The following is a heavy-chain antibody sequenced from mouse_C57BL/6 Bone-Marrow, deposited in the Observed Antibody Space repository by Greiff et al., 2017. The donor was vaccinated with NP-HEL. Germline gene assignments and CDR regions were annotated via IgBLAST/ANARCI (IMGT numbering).Heavy chain of an antibody. V-gene: IGHV1-52*01. CDR3: ARGVLRSFDY. CDR1: GYTFTSYW. CDR2: IDPSDSET. J-gene: IGHJ2*01. Sequence: QGQLQQPGAELVRPGSSVKLSCKASGYTFTSYWMPWVKQRPIQVLYLICNIDPSDSETPYNQQFQDKATLTVDKSSSTAYMQLSSLTSEDSAVYYCARGVLRSFDYWGQGTTLTVSS. D-gene: IGHD1-1*01.